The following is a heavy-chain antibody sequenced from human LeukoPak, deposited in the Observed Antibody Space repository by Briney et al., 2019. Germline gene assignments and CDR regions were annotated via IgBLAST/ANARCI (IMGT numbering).Heavy chain of an antibody. D-gene: IGHD2-15*01. CDR1: GFTVSSNY. J-gene: IGHJ4*02. CDR3: ARDNKYCSGGSCYSGADY. CDR2: IYSGGST. Sequence: GGSLRLSCAASGFTVSSNYMSWVRQAPGKGLEWVSVIYSGGSTYYADSVKGRFTISRDNSKNTLYLQMNSLRAEDTAVYYCARDNKYCSGGSCYSGADYWGQGTLVTVSS. V-gene: IGHV3-53*01.